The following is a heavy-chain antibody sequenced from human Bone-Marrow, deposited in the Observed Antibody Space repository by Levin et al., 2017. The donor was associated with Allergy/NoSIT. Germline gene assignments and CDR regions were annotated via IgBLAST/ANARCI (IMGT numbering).Heavy chain of an antibody. D-gene: IGHD6-19*01. V-gene: IGHV3-53*01. Sequence: GESLKISCAASEFTVSSHYMRWVRQAPGKGLEWVSLIYSGGSTYYADSVKGRFTISRDTSQNTLYLQMNSLRAEDTAVYYCATSPSSGAWGQGTLVTVSS. J-gene: IGHJ5*02. CDR3: ATSPSSGA. CDR1: EFTVSSHY. CDR2: IYSGGST.